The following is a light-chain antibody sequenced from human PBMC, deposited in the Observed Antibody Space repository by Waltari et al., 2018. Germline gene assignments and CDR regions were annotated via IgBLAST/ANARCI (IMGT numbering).Light chain of an antibody. V-gene: IGKV1-17*01. J-gene: IGKJ1*01. CDR3: LQYNSNPRT. CDR2: AAS. Sequence: DIQMTQSPSSLSASAGDRVTITCRASQGISTYLNWYQQKPGKTPKRLIYAASSLESGVPSRFRGSGSGTDFTLTISSLHPEDFATYYCLQYNSNPRTFGQGTKVEIK. CDR1: QGISTY.